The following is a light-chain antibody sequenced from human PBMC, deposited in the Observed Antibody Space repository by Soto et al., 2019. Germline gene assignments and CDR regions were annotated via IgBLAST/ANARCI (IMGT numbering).Light chain of an antibody. CDR2: SNN. CDR3: AAWDDSLNGPV. J-gene: IGLJ2*01. V-gene: IGLV1-44*01. Sequence: QSVLTQPPSASGTPGQRVTISCSGSSSNIGSNAVNWYQQLPGTAPKLLIHSNNQRPSGVPDRFSGPKSGTSASLAISGLQSEDEADYYCAAWDDSLNGPVFGGGTKLTVL. CDR1: SSNIGSNA.